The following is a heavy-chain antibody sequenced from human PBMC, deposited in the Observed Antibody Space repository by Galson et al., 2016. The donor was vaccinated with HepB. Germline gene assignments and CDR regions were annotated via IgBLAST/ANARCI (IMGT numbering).Heavy chain of an antibody. J-gene: IGHJ4*02. Sequence: SLRLSCAASGFTFSSYAMTWVRQAPGKGLEWVSSIDTSDSTTSYADSEGRFTISRDNSKNTLYLQMFSLRTEDTAVNYFAKGRGAGYSGCEWNFDYWGQGRLVTVSS. V-gene: IGHV3-23*01. D-gene: IGHD5-12*01. CDR3: AKGRGAGYSGCEWNFDY. CDR1: GFTFSSYA. CDR2: IDTSDSTT.